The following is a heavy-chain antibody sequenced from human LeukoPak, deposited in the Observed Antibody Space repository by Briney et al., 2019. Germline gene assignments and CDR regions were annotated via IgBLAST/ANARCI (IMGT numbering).Heavy chain of an antibody. V-gene: IGHV4-4*07. CDR2: IYTSGST. D-gene: IGHD4-17*01. J-gene: IGHJ4*02. CDR1: GGSFSGYY. Sequence: SETLSLTCAVYGGSFSGYYWSWIRQPPGKGLEWIGRIYTSGSTNYNPSLKSRVTMSVDTSKNQFSLKLSSVTAADTAVYYCARDLVTTAFDYWGQGTLVTVSS. CDR3: ARDLVTTAFDY.